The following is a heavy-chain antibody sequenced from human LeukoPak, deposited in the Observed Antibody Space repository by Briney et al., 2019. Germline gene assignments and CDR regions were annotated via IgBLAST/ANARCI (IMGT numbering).Heavy chain of an antibody. CDR3: ARDGHGSGSYDGFEI. J-gene: IGHJ3*02. Sequence: SETPSLTCTVSGGSISDYYWTWIRQPPGKGLEWIGYIYDSGSTNYNPSLKSRVSISVDTSKNQFSLKLTSLTAADTAVYFCARDGHGSGSYDGFEIWGQGTMVTVSS. D-gene: IGHD3-10*01. V-gene: IGHV4-59*01. CDR2: IYDSGST. CDR1: GGSISDYY.